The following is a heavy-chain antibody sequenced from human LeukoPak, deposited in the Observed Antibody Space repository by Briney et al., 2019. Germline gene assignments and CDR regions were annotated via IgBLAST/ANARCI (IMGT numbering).Heavy chain of an antibody. J-gene: IGHJ4*02. Sequence: PSGTLSLTCAVSGGSISSGNWWSWVRQPPGKGLEWIGQIYHSGSTNYNPSLKSRVTISVEKSKNQFSLNLTSVTAADTAVYYCAREGGCGGDCFAVDYWGQGTLVTVSS. CDR2: IYHSGST. CDR3: AREGGCGGDCFAVDY. V-gene: IGHV4-4*02. D-gene: IGHD2-21*02. CDR1: GGSISSGNW.